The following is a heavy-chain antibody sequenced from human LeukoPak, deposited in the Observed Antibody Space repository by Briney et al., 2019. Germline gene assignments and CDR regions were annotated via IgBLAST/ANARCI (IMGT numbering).Heavy chain of an antibody. D-gene: IGHD3-22*01. CDR3: ARALPTDDSSGYYLLYYFDY. CDR2: IYYSGST. CDR1: GGSISSGGYY. J-gene: IGHJ4*02. V-gene: IGHV4-31*03. Sequence: SETLSLTCTVSGGSISSGGYYWSWIRQHPGKGLEWIGYIYYSGSTYYNPSLKSRVTISVDTSKNQFSLKLSSVTAADTAVYYCARALPTDDSSGYYLLYYFDYWGQGTLVTVSS.